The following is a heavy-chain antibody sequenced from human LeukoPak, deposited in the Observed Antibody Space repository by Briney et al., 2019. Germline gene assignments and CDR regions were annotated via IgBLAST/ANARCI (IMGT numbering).Heavy chain of an antibody. CDR2: INHSGST. D-gene: IGHD5-12*01. CDR3: ASPLVYGGGGYDFPRYYGMDV. V-gene: IGHV4-34*01. J-gene: IGHJ6*02. CDR1: GDSISGYY. Sequence: SETLSLTCTVSGDSISGYYWSWIRQPPGKGLEWIGEINHSGSTNYNPSLKSRVTISVDTSKNQFSLKLSSVTAADTAVYYCASPLVYGGGGYDFPRYYGMDVWGQGTTVTVSS.